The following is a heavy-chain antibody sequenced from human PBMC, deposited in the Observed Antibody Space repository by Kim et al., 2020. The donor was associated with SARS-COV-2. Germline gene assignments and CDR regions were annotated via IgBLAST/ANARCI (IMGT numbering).Heavy chain of an antibody. CDR3: ARDVSWRIINSNWVDP. CDR2: IDTKTGNQ. Sequence: ASVKVSCKASGYSFTTYRMHWVRQAPGQRLEWMGWIDTKTGNQTYAPAFTGRFVFSLDNSVTTAYLQIIGLRDEDTAEYYCARDVSWRIINSNWVDPWGQGTLDIVFS. CDR1: GYSFTTYR. J-gene: IGHJ5*02. V-gene: IGHV7-4-1*02. D-gene: IGHD1-1*01.